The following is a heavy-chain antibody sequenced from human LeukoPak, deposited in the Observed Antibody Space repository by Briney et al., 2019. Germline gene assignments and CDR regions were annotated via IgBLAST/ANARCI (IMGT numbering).Heavy chain of an antibody. CDR1: GFTFNTYA. CDR2: ISYDGSKT. CDR3: ATDGDNRYYYDSTGYPPLDY. J-gene: IGHJ4*02. D-gene: IGHD3-22*01. Sequence: GRSLRLSCAASGFTFNTYAMHWVRQAPGKGLEWVTVISYDGSKTYYADSVKGRFTVSRDNSKNTLYLQTNSLRVEDSAVYFCATDGDNRYYYDSTGYPPLDYWDQGTLVTVSS. V-gene: IGHV3-30*03.